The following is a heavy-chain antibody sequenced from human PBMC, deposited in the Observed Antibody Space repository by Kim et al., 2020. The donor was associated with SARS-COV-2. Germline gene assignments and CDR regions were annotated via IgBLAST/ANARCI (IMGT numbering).Heavy chain of an antibody. D-gene: IGHD3-10*01. V-gene: IGHV3-7*01. CDR1: GFTLSRFW. Sequence: GGSLRLSCAASGFTLSRFWMTWVRQAPGKGLEWVATIKQDEGEKYYGDSVKGRFTISRDNAKNSLYLQMNSLRAEDTAVYYCARPRMTTFGYHDLWGRGTLVTVSP. CDR2: IKQDEGEK. J-gene: IGHJ2*01. CDR3: ARPRMTTFGYHDL.